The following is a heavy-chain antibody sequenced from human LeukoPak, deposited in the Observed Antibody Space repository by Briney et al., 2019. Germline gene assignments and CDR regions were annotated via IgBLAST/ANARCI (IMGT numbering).Heavy chain of an antibody. Sequence: APVKVSCKASGYTFTSYGISWVRQAPGQGLEWMGWISAYNGNTNYAQKLQGRVTMTTDTSTSTAYMELRSLRSDDTAVYYCARGGCSGGSCGYFDYWGQGTLVTVSS. J-gene: IGHJ4*02. D-gene: IGHD2-15*01. CDR1: GYTFTSYG. V-gene: IGHV1-18*01. CDR2: ISAYNGNT. CDR3: ARGGCSGGSCGYFDY.